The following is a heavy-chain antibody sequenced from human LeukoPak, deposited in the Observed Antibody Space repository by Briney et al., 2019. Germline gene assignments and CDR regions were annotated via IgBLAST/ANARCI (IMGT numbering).Heavy chain of an antibody. Sequence: SETLSLTCTVSGGSISSGGYYWSWIRQHPGKGLEWIGYIYYSGSTYYNPSLKSRVTISVDTSKNQFSLKLSSVTAADTAVYYCARVGSDILTGYGAFDIWGQGTMVTVFS. V-gene: IGHV4-31*03. CDR1: GGSISSGGYY. D-gene: IGHD3-9*01. CDR3: ARVGSDILTGYGAFDI. CDR2: IYYSGST. J-gene: IGHJ3*02.